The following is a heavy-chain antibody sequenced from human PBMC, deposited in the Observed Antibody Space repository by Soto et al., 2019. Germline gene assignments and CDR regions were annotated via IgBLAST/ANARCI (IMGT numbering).Heavy chain of an antibody. Sequence: PSETLSLTCAVYGGSFSGYYWSWIRQPPGKGLEWIGEINHSGSTNYNPSLKSRVTISVDTSKNQFSLKLSSVTAADTAVYYCARGGGGSYFGYYYYYRGVGGKGTTVTVSS. J-gene: IGHJ6*03. V-gene: IGHV4-34*01. CDR3: ARGGGGSYFGYYYYYRGV. CDR1: GGSFSGYY. D-gene: IGHD3-10*01. CDR2: INHSGST.